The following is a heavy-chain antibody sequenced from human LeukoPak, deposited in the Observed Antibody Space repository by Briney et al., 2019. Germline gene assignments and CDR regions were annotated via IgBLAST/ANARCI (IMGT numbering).Heavy chain of an antibody. D-gene: IGHD5-24*01. Sequence: SETLSLTCTVSGGSISSGTYYWSWIRQPAGKGLEWIGRIYTSGSTNYNPSLKSRVTISADTSKDQFSLKLSSVTAADTAVYYCARGDGLTLYYYYYMDVWGKGTTVTISS. J-gene: IGHJ6*03. CDR3: ARGDGLTLYYYYYMDV. CDR1: GGSISSGTYY. V-gene: IGHV4-61*02. CDR2: IYTSGST.